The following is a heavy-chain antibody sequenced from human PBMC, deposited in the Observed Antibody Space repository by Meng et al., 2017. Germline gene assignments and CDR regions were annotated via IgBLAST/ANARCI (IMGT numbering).Heavy chain of an antibody. CDR3: ARVGSFLRDY. V-gene: IGHV4-34*01. J-gene: IGHJ4*02. CDR2: INHSGST. D-gene: IGHD2/OR15-2a*01. CDR1: GGSFSGYY. Sequence: QLQLQPWGAGLLKPSETLSLTCAVYGGSFSGYYWSWIRQPPGKGLEWIGEINHSGSTNYNPSLKSRVTISVDTSKNQFSLKLSSVTAADTAVYYCARVGSFLRDYWGQGTLVTVAS.